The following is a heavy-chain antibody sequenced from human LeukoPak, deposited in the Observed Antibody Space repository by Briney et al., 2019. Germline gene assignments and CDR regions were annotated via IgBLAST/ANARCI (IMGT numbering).Heavy chain of an antibody. J-gene: IGHJ4*02. CDR1: GYTFTGYY. D-gene: IGHD4-17*01. CDR3: ARGHDYGDYEVDY. V-gene: IGHV1-2*02. Sequence: GASVTVSCKASGYTFTGYYMHWVRQAPGQGLEWMGWINPNSGGKNYAQKFQGRVTITRDKSISTPYMELSRLRSDDTAVYYCARGHDYGDYEVDYWGQGTLVTVSS. CDR2: INPNSGGK.